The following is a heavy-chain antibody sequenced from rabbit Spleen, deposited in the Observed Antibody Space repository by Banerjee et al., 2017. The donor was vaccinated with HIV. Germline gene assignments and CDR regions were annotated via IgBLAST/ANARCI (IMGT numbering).Heavy chain of an antibody. CDR2: IYGGDGYST. J-gene: IGHJ4*01. V-gene: IGHV1S45*01. D-gene: IGHD1-1*01. CDR1: GFSFSSGYY. Sequence: QEQVEESGGDLVKPEGSLTLTCTASGFSFSSGYYMCWVRQAPGKGLEWIACIYGGDGYSTAYASWAKGRFTVSKISSTTVTLQMTSLTAADTATYFCARDLIGIIGWNFYLWGPGTLVTVS. CDR3: ARDLIGIIGWNFYL.